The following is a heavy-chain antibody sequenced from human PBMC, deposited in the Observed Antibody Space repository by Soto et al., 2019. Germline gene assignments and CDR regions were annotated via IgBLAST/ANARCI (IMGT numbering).Heavy chain of an antibody. CDR2: ISGSGGST. J-gene: IGHJ5*02. Sequence: EVQLLESGGGLVQPGGSLRLSCAASGFTFSSYTMTWVRQAPGKGLEWVSTISGSGGSTYYADSVKGRFTISRVNSRNTLFLQMNSRRAEDTAVYYCAKDSGYSSSWYVLSDWFDPWGQGTLVTVSS. D-gene: IGHD6-13*01. CDR1: GFTFSSYT. V-gene: IGHV3-23*01. CDR3: AKDSGYSSSWYVLSDWFDP.